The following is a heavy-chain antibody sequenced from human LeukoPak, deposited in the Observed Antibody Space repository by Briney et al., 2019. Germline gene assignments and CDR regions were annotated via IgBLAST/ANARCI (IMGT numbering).Heavy chain of an antibody. Sequence: GGSLRLSCAASGFTFSSYWMSWVRQAPGKGLEWVANIKQDGSEKYYVDSVKGRFTISRDNAKNSLYLQMNSLRAEDTAVYYCARVGIWFGELLQIYYYGTDVWGQGTTVTVSS. CDR1: GFTFSSYW. J-gene: IGHJ6*02. CDR3: ARVGIWFGELLQIYYYGTDV. D-gene: IGHD3-10*01. CDR2: IKQDGSEK. V-gene: IGHV3-7*01.